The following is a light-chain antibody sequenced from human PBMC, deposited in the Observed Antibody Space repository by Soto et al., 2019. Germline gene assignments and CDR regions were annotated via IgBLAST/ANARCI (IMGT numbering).Light chain of an antibody. CDR2: EVS. CDR3: SSYAGSSNLV. J-gene: IGLJ2*01. CDR1: SSDVGGYNY. V-gene: IGLV2-8*01. Sequence: QSVLTQPPSASGSPGQSVTISCTGTSSDVGGYNYVSWYQQYPGKAPKLMIYEVSKRPSGVPDRFSGSRSGNTASLTVSGLQAEDEADYYCSSYAGSSNLVFGGGTQLTVL.